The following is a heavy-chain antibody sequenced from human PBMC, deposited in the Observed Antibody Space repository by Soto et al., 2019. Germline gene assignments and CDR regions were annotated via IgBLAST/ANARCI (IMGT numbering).Heavy chain of an antibody. CDR3: AHRRGVNTMSPFDY. Sequence: QITLKESGPTLVKPTQTLTLTCTFSGFSLSTSGVGVGWIRQPPGKALEWLALIYWDDDKRYSPSLKSRLTITKDTSKNQVVLTMTNMDPVDTATYYCAHRRGVNTMSPFDYWGQGTLVTVSS. J-gene: IGHJ4*02. D-gene: IGHD3-22*01. CDR1: GFSLSTSGVG. CDR2: IYWDDDK. V-gene: IGHV2-5*02.